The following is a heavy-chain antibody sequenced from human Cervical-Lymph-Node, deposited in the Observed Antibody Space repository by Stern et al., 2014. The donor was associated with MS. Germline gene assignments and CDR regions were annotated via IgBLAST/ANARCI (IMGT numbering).Heavy chain of an antibody. Sequence: QLVQSGGGLVKPGGSLRLSCAASGLSFNDFYMSWIRQAPGKGLEWVAYIGRSGDNKYYADSVKGRFTVSRDNAKSSLYLQMNSLRDDDTAIFYCAKGGSSWFDSWGRGTLVIVSS. D-gene: IGHD3-16*01. V-gene: IGHV3-11*01. J-gene: IGHJ5*01. CDR3: AKGGSSWFDS. CDR1: GLSFNDFY. CDR2: IGRSGDNK.